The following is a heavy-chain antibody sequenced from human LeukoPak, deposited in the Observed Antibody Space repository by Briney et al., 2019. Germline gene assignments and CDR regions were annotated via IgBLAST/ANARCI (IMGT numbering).Heavy chain of an antibody. CDR1: GGSISSSGYY. J-gene: IGHJ4*02. CDR2: IYHSGST. CDR3: ARAANVNYFDY. V-gene: IGHV4-30-2*01. Sequence: SETLSLTCTVSGGSISSSGYYWSWIRQPPGKGLEWIGYIYHSGSTYYNPSLKSRVTISVDTSKNQFSLKLSSVTAADTAVYYCARAANVNYFDYWGQGTLVTVSS.